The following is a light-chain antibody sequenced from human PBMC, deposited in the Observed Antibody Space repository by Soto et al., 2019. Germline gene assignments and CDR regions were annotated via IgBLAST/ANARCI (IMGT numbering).Light chain of an antibody. V-gene: IGKV1-6*01. CDR1: QAIRND. Sequence: AIQLTQSPSSLSASVGDRVTITCRASQAIRNDLGWYQQKPGKAPTLLIYGSSSLQTGAPPRFSGSGSGTEFTLTISSLQPEDCGTYYCQQTYDSLGSVGGGTKVDIK. CDR2: GSS. J-gene: IGKJ4*01. CDR3: QQTYDSLGS.